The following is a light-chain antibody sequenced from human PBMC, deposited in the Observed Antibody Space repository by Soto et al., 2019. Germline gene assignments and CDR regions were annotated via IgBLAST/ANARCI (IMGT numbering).Light chain of an antibody. CDR2: GAS. Sequence: DIVLTQSPGTLSLSPGERATLSCRASQSVSSSYLAWYQQKPGQAPRLLIYGASIRATGIPDRFSGSGSGTDFPLTISRLEPADFEVYYCQQYGSSPLTFGGGTKVEIK. CDR3: QQYGSSPLT. V-gene: IGKV3-20*01. J-gene: IGKJ4*01. CDR1: QSVSSSY.